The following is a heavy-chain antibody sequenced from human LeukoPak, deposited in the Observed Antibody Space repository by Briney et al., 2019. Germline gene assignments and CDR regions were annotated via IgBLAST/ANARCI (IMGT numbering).Heavy chain of an antibody. CDR3: ARETPYYDYVWGSSHFDY. D-gene: IGHD3-16*01. CDR2: ISSSGSNI. J-gene: IGHJ4*02. V-gene: IGHV3-11*01. CDR1: GFTFSDYY. Sequence: GGCLRLYCAASGFTFSDYYMSWMRQAPGKGLEWVSYISSSGSNIYYADSVKGRFTISRDNANNSLYLQMNSLRAEDTAVYYCARETPYYDYVWGSSHFDYWGQGTLVTVSS.